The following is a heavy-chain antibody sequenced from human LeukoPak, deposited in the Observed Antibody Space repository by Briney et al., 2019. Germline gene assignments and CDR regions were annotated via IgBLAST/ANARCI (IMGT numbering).Heavy chain of an antibody. CDR1: GYSFTSYW. CDR2: IYPGDSNT. J-gene: IGHJ4*02. D-gene: IGHD4-17*01. CDR3: ARLDSNNDYDQPVFDY. V-gene: IGHV5-51*01. Sequence: GESLKISCKDSGYSFTSYWIGWVRQIPGKGLERMGIIYPGDSNTRYSPSFQGQVTISADKSITTAYLQWSSLKASDTAMYYCARLDSNNDYDQPVFDYWGQGTLVTVSS.